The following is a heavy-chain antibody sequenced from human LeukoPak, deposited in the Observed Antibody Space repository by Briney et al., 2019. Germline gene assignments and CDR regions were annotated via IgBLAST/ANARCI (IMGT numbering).Heavy chain of an antibody. D-gene: IGHD5-12*01. CDR2: SRNKTYSYTT. CDR3: ARVFSGKYYFDY. J-gene: IGHJ4*02. CDR1: GFTFSDHY. Sequence: GGSLRLSCAVSGFTFSDHYMDWVRQAPGKGLEWVGRSRNKTYSYTTEYAASVKGRFTISRDDSKNSLYLQMNSLRTEDTAVYYCARVFSGKYYFDYWGQGTLVTVSS. V-gene: IGHV3-72*01.